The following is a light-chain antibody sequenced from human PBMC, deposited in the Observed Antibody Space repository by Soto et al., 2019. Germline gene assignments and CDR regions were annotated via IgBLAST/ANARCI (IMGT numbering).Light chain of an antibody. V-gene: IGKV3-20*01. CDR2: GAS. Sequence: EIVLTQSPGTLSLSPGERATLSCRASQSVSSSYLAWYQQKPGQAPRLLIYGASSRATGIPDRSSGSGSGTDFTLTISRLEPEDFAVYYCQQYGSSAWTFGQATKAEIK. CDR3: QQYGSSAWT. J-gene: IGKJ1*01. CDR1: QSVSSSY.